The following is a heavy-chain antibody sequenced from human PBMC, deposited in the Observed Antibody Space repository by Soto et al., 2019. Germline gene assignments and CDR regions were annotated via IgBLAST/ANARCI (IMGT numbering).Heavy chain of an antibody. CDR1: GGSFSGYY. CDR2: INHSGST. J-gene: IGHJ6*02. D-gene: IGHD6-13*01. Sequence: QVQLQQWGAGLLKPSETLSLTCAVYGGSFSGYYWSWIRQPPGKGLEWIGEINHSGSTNYNPSLKSRVTISVDTSKNQFSLKLSSVTAADTAVYYCARVIAEYYYYYYGMDVWGQGTTVTVSS. V-gene: IGHV4-34*01. CDR3: ARVIAEYYYYYYGMDV.